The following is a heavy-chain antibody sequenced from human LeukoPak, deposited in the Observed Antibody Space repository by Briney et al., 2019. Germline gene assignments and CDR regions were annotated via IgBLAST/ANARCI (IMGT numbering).Heavy chain of an antibody. D-gene: IGHD6-19*01. V-gene: IGHV3-23*01. Sequence: GGSLRLSCAASGFTFSSYAMSWVRQAPGKGLEWVSAISGSGGSTYYADSVKGRFTISRDDSKNTLYLQMNSLRAEDTAVYYCARDRGQWLGPYYYYGMDVWGQGTTVTVSS. CDR2: ISGSGGST. CDR1: GFTFSSYA. J-gene: IGHJ6*02. CDR3: ARDRGQWLGPYYYYGMDV.